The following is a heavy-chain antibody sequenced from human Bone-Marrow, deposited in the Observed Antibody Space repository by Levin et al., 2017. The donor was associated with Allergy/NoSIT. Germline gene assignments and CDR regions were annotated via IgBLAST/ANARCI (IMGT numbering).Heavy chain of an antibody. J-gene: IGHJ4*02. V-gene: IGHV3-53*01. CDR2: IFSRGET. Sequence: PAASVKVSCAASGFSVSDNYMTWVRQAPGQGLEWVSVIFSRGETFYADSVKGRFTTSRDRSKNTLYLQMNSLRAEDTAVYYCASGPSWGYWGQGTLVTVSS. D-gene: IGHD7-27*01. CDR3: ASGPSWGY. CDR1: GFSVSDNY.